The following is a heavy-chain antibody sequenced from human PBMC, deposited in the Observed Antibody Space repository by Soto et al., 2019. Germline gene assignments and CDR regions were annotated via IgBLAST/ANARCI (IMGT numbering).Heavy chain of an antibody. J-gene: IGHJ6*02. D-gene: IGHD3-9*01. CDR1: GFTFSSFG. CDR2: ISYDGSDK. Sequence: QVQLVESGGGVVQPGRSLRLSCAASGFTFSSFGMHWVRQAPGKGLEWVALISYDGSDKYYADSVKGRFTISRDNSKNTLYLQRKSLRADDTAVYYCAKAHLRYPYGMDVWGQGTTVTVSS. V-gene: IGHV3-30*18. CDR3: AKAHLRYPYGMDV.